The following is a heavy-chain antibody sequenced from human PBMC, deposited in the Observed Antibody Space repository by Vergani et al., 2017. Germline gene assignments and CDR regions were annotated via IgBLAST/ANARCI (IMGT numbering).Heavy chain of an antibody. J-gene: IGHJ6*02. V-gene: IGHV1-69*08. CDR3: ARDLGRSRVNSHYGMGV. Sequence: QVQLVQSGAEMKKPGSSVKVSCKSSGGTFSSYTFIWVRLAPGQGLDWMGSIVPILDRKEYAKKFQGRVAITADTSTSTVYMELSSLRSEDTAVYYCARDLGRSRVNSHYGMGVWGQGTTVTVSS. CDR2: IVPILDRK. CDR1: GGTFSSYT. D-gene: IGHD4-23*01.